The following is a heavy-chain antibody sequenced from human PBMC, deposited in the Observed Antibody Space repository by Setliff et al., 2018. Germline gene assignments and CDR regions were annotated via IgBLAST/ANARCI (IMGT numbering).Heavy chain of an antibody. CDR1: GGSISSGGYY. V-gene: IGHV4-31*03. CDR2: IYYSGST. D-gene: IGHD2-21*01. CDR3: ARVSMVIAIRNAFDI. J-gene: IGHJ3*02. Sequence: SETLSLTCTVSGGSISSGGYYWSWIRQHPGKGLEWIGYIYYSGSTYYNPSLKSRVTISVDTSKNQFSLKLSSVTAADTAVYYCARVSMVIAIRNAFDIWDQGTMVTVSS.